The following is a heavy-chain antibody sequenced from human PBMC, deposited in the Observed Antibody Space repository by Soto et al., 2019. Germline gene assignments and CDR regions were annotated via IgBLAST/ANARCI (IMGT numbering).Heavy chain of an antibody. Sequence: PGGSLRLSCAASGFTFSSYAMSWVRQAPGKGLEWVSGISGSGGSTNHADSVKGRFTISRDNSKKTLYLQMNSLRAEDTAVYYCAKDRPRGCSGGSCYSGARWGQGTLVTVSS. J-gene: IGHJ4*02. D-gene: IGHD2-15*01. V-gene: IGHV3-23*01. CDR3: AKDRPRGCSGGSCYSGAR. CDR2: ISGSGGST. CDR1: GFTFSSYA.